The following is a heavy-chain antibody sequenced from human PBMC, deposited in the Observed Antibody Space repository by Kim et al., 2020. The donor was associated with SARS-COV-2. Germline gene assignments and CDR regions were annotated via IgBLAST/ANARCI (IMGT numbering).Heavy chain of an antibody. Sequence: SETLSLTCTVSGVSIGNGAYYWAWIRQNPEKGLEWLGYMYYGGRPYHNPSLKSRGSISINTSKNQFSLRLTSVTAADTAVYYCARDFVNSSWSMDVRGKGTTVTVSS. V-gene: IGHV4-31*03. CDR1: GVSIGNGAYY. J-gene: IGHJ6*04. CDR2: MYYGGRP. CDR3: ARDFVNSSWSMDV. D-gene: IGHD6-13*01.